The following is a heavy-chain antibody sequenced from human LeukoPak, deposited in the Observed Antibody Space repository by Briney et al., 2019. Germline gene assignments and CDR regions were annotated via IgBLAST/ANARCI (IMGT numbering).Heavy chain of an antibody. CDR3: ARGGAARPDF. CDR2: ISGSGGST. Sequence: GGSLRLSCAASGFTFSSYAMSWVRQAPGKGLEWVSAISGSGGSTYYADSVKGRFTISRDNSKNTLYLQMNSLRVEDTAVYYYARGGAARPDFWGQGTLVTVSS. V-gene: IGHV3-23*01. D-gene: IGHD6-6*01. CDR1: GFTFSSYA. J-gene: IGHJ4*02.